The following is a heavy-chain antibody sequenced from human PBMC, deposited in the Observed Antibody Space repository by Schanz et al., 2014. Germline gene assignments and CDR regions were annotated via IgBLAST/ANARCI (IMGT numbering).Heavy chain of an antibody. CDR1: GPTFSDYF. Sequence: VQLVESGGRLVKPGGSLRLSCSASGPTFSDYFISWVRQAPGKGLEWISYISGSTTTVHYADSVRGRFTVSRDNANNSVYLQMNSLRVEDTAVYYCTSGQWVVHDYWGPGTLVTVSS. CDR3: TSGQWVVHDY. CDR2: ISGSTTTV. J-gene: IGHJ4*02. D-gene: IGHD6-19*01. V-gene: IGHV3-11*01.